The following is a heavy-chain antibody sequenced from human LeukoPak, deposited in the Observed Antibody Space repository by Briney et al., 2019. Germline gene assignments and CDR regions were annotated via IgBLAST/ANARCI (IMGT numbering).Heavy chain of an antibody. CDR3: ARLLVGATGHFDY. CDR1: GGSISRSTYY. Sequence: PSETLSLTCTVSGGSISRSTYYCGWIRQPPGKGLEWIGSIYYSGSTYYNPSLKSRVTISVDTSTNQFFLRLSSVTAADTAVYYCARLLVGATGHFDYWGQGTLVTVSS. D-gene: IGHD1-26*01. J-gene: IGHJ4*02. CDR2: IYYSGST. V-gene: IGHV4-39*01.